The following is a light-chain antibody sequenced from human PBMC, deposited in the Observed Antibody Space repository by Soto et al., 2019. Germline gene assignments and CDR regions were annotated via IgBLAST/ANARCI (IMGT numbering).Light chain of an antibody. J-gene: IGKJ2*01. CDR3: QQYNNWLRT. CDR1: QSVSSN. Sequence: EIVMTQSPATLSVSPGERATLSCRASQSVSSNLAWYQQKPGQAPRLLIYGASTRATGIPARFSGSGSGTDFTLTISSVQSVDFAVYYCQQYNNWLRTFGQGTKLEIK. CDR2: GAS. V-gene: IGKV3-15*01.